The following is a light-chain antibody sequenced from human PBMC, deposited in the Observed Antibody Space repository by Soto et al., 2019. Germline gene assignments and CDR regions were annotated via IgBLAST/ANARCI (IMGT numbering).Light chain of an antibody. V-gene: IGLV1-44*01. CDR2: TNN. J-gene: IGLJ2*01. Sequence: QSVLTQPPSASGTPGQTVTISCSGSSSSIGSRTVHWYQQLPGTAPKLLISTNNQRPSGVPDRFSASKSGTSASLAISGLRSEDEASYYCAAWDDRLSAVLLGGGTKLTVL. CDR3: AAWDDRLSAVL. CDR1: SSSIGSRT.